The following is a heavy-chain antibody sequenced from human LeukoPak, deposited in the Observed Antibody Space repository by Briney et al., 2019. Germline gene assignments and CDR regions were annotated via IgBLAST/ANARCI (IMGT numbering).Heavy chain of an antibody. CDR1: GFTLSIYA. Sequence: GGSLRLSCAASGFTLSIYAMSWVRQTPRKGLEWVSASGNDGKTYYTDSVQGRFTISRDNSKNTLYVQVNSLGTEDTAAYYCAKGSYYDSSGSFYFDYWGQGTLVTVS. V-gene: IGHV3-23*01. J-gene: IGHJ4*02. D-gene: IGHD3-22*01. CDR2: SGNDGKT. CDR3: AKGSYYDSSGSFYFDY.